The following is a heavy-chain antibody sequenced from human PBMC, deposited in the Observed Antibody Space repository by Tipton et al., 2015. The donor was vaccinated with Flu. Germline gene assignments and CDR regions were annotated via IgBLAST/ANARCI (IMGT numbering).Heavy chain of an antibody. CDR2: INQDGSVK. V-gene: IGHV3-7*03. J-gene: IGHJ4*02. CDR1: GFTLSTYW. Sequence: QLVQSGGGLVQPGGSLRLSCAASGFTLSTYWMTWVRQAPGKGLEWVANINQDGSVKYYVDSVKGRFTISRDNAKNSLYLQMNSLRADDTAVYYCARQIGGGDCYWGQGALVTVSS. D-gene: IGHD2-21*01. CDR3: ARQIGGGDCY.